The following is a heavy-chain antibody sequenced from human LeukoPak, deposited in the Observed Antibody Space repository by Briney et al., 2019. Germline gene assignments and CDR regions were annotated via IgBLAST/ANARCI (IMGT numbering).Heavy chain of an antibody. CDR1: GFTFSSYG. Sequence: GGSLRLSCAASGFTFSSYGTHWVRQAPGKGLEWVAVISYDGSNKYYADSVKGRFTISRDNSKNTLYLQMNSLRAEDTAVYYCARGDSCDYWGQGTLVTVSS. J-gene: IGHJ4*02. CDR3: ARGDSCDY. V-gene: IGHV3-30*03. CDR2: ISYDGSNK.